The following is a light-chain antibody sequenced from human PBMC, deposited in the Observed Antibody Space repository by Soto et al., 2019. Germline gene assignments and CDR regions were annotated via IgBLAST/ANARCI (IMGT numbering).Light chain of an antibody. Sequence: AQSPATLSLYTRERATLSCMASQSVSSYLAWYQQKPDQAPRLLIYDASDRATGIPARFSGSGSETDFTLTISRLEPEDFAVYYCQQYGSSPWTVGQGTKVDIK. CDR3: QQYGSSPWT. CDR2: DAS. V-gene: IGKV3-20*01. CDR1: QSVSSY. J-gene: IGKJ1*01.